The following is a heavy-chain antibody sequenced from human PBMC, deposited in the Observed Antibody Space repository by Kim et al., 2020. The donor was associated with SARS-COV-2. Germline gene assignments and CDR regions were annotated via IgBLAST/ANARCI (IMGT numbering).Heavy chain of an antibody. D-gene: IGHD7-27*01. CDR3: ARLGPLGSYYYYGMDV. V-gene: IGHV4-4*07. Sequence: SLKGRVTMSVDTSKNQFSLKLSSVTAADTAVYYCARLGPLGSYYYYGMDVWGQGTTVTVSS. J-gene: IGHJ6*02.